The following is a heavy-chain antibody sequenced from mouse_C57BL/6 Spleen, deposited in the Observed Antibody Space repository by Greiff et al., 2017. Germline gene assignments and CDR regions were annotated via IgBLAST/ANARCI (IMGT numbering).Heavy chain of an antibody. J-gene: IGHJ3*01. Sequence: VQLQQSGAELVKPGASVKLSCTASGFNIKAYYMHWVKQRSEQGLEWIGRIDPEDGETKYAPKFPGKATIQADTSSNTAYLQFSSRTSEDTAVDYFARSGGGYYGWFAYWGQGTLVTVSA. D-gene: IGHD1-1*01. CDR3: ARSGGGYYGWFAY. V-gene: IGHV14-2*01. CDR1: GFNIKAYY. CDR2: IDPEDGET.